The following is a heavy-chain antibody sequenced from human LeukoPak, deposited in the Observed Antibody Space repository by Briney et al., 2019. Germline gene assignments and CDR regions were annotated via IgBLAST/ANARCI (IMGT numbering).Heavy chain of an antibody. Sequence: QSGGSLKLSCAASGFTFSSYEMNWVRLAPGKGLEWVSSISSRGTTKYYADSVKGRFTISRDNAKNSLYLQMNSLRAEDTAVYYCAELGITMIGGVWGKGTTVTISS. V-gene: IGHV3-48*03. CDR2: ISSRGTTK. J-gene: IGHJ6*04. D-gene: IGHD3-10*02. CDR3: AELGITMIGGV. CDR1: GFTFSSYE.